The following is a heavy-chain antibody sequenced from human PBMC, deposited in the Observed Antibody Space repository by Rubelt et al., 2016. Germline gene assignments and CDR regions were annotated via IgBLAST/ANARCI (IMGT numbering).Heavy chain of an antibody. J-gene: IGHJ4*02. D-gene: IGHD2-15*01. CDR2: IYSGGST. V-gene: IGHV3-66*04. Sequence: EVQLVESGGGLVQPGGSLRLSCAASGFTVSSNYMSWVRQAPGKGREWVSVIYSGGSTYYAASVKGRCTSARDNTKNALYLQMNSLRAEDTAVYYCAGLDVVVVAATVEDYWGQGTLVTVSS. CDR1: GFTVSSNY. CDR3: AGLDVVVVAATVEDY.